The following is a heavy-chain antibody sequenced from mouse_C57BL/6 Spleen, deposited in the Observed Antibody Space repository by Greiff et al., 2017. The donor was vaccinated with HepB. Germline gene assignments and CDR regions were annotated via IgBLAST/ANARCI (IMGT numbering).Heavy chain of an antibody. V-gene: IGHV1-82*01. D-gene: IGHD1-1*01. CDR2: IYPGDGDT. CDR1: GYAFSSSW. J-gene: IGHJ3*01. CDR3: SRSIASGVEGAY. Sequence: QVQLQQSGPELVKPGASVKISCKASGYAFSSSWMNWVKQRPGKGLEWIGRIYPGDGDTNYNVKFKGKATLTADKSSSTAYMQLRSLTSEDAAVYFFSRSIASGVEGAYWGQGTLVTVSA.